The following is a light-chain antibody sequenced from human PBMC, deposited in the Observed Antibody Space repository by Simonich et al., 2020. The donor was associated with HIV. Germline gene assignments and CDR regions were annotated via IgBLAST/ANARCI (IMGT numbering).Light chain of an antibody. CDR1: RSNIGSNT. CDR2: NSN. J-gene: IGLJ3*02. V-gene: IGLV1-44*01. CDR3: AAWDDSLNGPV. Sequence: QSVLTQPPSASGTPGQRVTISCSGSRSNIGSNTVNWYQQLPGTAPKLLIYNSNQRPAGVHDRFSGSKSGTSASLAISGLQSDDEADYYCAAWDDSLNGPVFGGGTKLTVL.